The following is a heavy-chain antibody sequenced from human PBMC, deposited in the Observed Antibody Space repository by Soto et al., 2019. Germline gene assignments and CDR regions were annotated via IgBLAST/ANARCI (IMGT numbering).Heavy chain of an antibody. D-gene: IGHD2-2*01. J-gene: IGHJ6*02. CDR1: GGSFSGYY. Sequence: QVQLQQWGAGLLKPSETLSLTCAVYGGSFSGYYWSWIRQPPGKGLEWIGEINHSGSTNYNPSLKSRVTISIDTSKSQFSLKLSFVTAADTAVYYCARGSTRGAYYYYGMDVWGQGTTVTVSS. V-gene: IGHV4-34*01. CDR3: ARGSTRGAYYYYGMDV. CDR2: INHSGST.